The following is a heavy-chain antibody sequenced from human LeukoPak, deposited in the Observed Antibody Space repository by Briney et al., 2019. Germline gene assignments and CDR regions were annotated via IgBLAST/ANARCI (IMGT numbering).Heavy chain of an antibody. CDR2: IYHSGST. CDR1: GGSLSGYY. D-gene: IGHD4-17*01. J-gene: IGHJ4*02. Sequence: SETLSLTCAVYGGSLSGYYWSWIRQPPGKGLEWIGEIYHSGSTNSNPSLKSRVSISVDTSKNQFSLKLSSVTAADTAVYYCARTGSTVTMLYPFDHWGQGTLVTVSS. V-gene: IGHV4-34*01. CDR3: ARTGSTVTMLYPFDH.